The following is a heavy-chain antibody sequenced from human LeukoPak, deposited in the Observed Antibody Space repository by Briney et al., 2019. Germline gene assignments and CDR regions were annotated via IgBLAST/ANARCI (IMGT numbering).Heavy chain of an antibody. CDR3: ARLKVGYRPYYYYYMDV. CDR1: GGSISSYY. Sequence: SETLSLTCTVSGGSISSYYWSWIRQPPGKGLEWIGYIYYSGSTNYNPSLKSRVTISVDTSKNQFSLKLSSVTAADTAVYYCARLKVGYRPYYYYYMDVWGNGTTVTVSS. D-gene: IGHD3-16*02. CDR2: IYYSGST. J-gene: IGHJ6*03. V-gene: IGHV4-59*12.